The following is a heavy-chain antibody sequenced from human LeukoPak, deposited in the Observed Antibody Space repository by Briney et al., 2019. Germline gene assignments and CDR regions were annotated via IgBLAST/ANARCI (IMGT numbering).Heavy chain of an antibody. CDR1: GGSFGGYY. CDR2: INHSGST. CDR3: ASLAAESSSPDHTV. D-gene: IGHD6-13*01. V-gene: IGHV4-34*01. J-gene: IGHJ3*01. Sequence: SETLSLTCAVYGGSFGGYYWSWIRQPPGKGLEWIGEINHSGSTNYNPSLKSRATISVDTSKNQFSLKLSSVTAADTAVYYCASLAAESSSPDHTVWGQGTMVTVSS.